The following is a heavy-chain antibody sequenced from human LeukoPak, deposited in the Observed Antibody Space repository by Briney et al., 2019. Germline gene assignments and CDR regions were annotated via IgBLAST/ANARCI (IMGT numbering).Heavy chain of an antibody. CDR1: GGSFSGYY. CDR2: INHSGST. J-gene: IGHJ4*02. Sequence: ASETLSLTCAVYGGSFSGYYWSWIRQPPGKGLEWIGEINHSGSTNYNPSLKSRVTISVDTSKNQFSLKLSSVTAADTAAYYCARSARYNSPLHYWGQGTLVTVSS. CDR3: ARSARYNSPLHY. D-gene: IGHD1-1*01. V-gene: IGHV4-34*01.